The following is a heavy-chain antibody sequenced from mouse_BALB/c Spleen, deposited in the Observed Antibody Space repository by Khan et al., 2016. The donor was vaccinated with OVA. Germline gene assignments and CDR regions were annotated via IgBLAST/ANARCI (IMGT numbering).Heavy chain of an antibody. V-gene: IGHV1-7*01. CDR1: GYTFTSYW. J-gene: IGHJ3*01. CDR2: INPSTDYT. Sequence: QIQLVQSGAELAKPGASVKMSCKASGYTFTSYWMHWVKQRPGQGLEWIGYINPSTDYTEYNQKFKDKATLTADKSSRTAYMQLTSLTSEDSAVYYCTNHGSSSAWFTYWGQGTLVTVSA. D-gene: IGHD1-1*01. CDR3: TNHGSSSAWFTY.